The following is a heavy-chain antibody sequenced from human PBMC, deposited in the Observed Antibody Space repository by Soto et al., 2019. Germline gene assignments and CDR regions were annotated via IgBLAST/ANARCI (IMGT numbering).Heavy chain of an antibody. CDR2: IYYSGST. J-gene: IGHJ4*02. D-gene: IGHD3-22*01. CDR1: GGSISSYY. Sequence: SETLSLTCTVSGGSISSYYWSWIRQPPGKGLEWIGYIYYSGSTNYNPSLKSRVTISVDTSKNQFSLKLSSVTAADTAVYYCARDYDSSGNFDYWGQGTLVTVSS. CDR3: ARDYDSSGNFDY. V-gene: IGHV4-59*12.